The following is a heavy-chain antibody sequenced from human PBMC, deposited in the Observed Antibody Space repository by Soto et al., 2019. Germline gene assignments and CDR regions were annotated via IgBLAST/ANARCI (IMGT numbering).Heavy chain of an antibody. D-gene: IGHD4-4*01. CDR2: FSHAGKT. CDR1: GGSITSGGYS. Sequence: PSETLSLTCTLSGGSITSGGYSWSWVRQTPGKGLEWIGHFSHAGKTYYNPSLEGRVLMSVDTSKNEFSLNLTSVTAADTAIYYCAREGVTNYTDYYFDLWGHGALVTVSS. J-gene: IGHJ4*01. V-gene: IGHV4-30-2*01. CDR3: AREGVTNYTDYYFDL.